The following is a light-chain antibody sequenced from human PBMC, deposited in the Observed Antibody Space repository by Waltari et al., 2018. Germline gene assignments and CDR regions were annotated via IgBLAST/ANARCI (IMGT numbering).Light chain of an antibody. J-gene: IGKJ4*01. Sequence: DIVLTQSPATLSLSPGDRATLSCRASQNVNNYLAWFQQKPGHSPRLLIYDVSTRATGIPSRFTGSGSRTDFTLSISSVEPEDVAVYYCQQRSTWPLTFGGGTQVEIK. CDR1: QNVNNY. CDR2: DVS. CDR3: QQRSTWPLT. V-gene: IGKV3-11*01.